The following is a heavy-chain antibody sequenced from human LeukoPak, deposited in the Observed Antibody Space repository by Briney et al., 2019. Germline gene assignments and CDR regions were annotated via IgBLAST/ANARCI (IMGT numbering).Heavy chain of an antibody. CDR3: ATAENGFFDY. CDR2: ISSSSSYI. Sequence: GGSLGLSCSASGFIFSSYSMNWVRQAPGRGLEWVSSISSSSSYIYYADSVKGRFTISRDNAKSSLYLQMNSLRAEDTAVYYCATAENGFFDYWGQGTLVTVSS. J-gene: IGHJ4*02. V-gene: IGHV3-21*01. CDR1: GFIFSSYS.